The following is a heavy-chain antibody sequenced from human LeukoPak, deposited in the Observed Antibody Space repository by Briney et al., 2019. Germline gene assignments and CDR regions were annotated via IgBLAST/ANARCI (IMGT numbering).Heavy chain of an antibody. CDR3: AKKGLYYYGMDV. D-gene: IGHD5-12*01. V-gene: IGHV4-34*01. CDR2: INHSGST. J-gene: IGHJ6*02. CDR1: GGSFSGYY. Sequence: PSETLSLTCAVYGGSFSGYYWSWVRQPPGKGLEWIGEINHSGSTNYNPSLKSRVTISVDTSKNQFSLKLSSVTAADTAVYYCAKKGLYYYGMDVWGQGTTVTVPS.